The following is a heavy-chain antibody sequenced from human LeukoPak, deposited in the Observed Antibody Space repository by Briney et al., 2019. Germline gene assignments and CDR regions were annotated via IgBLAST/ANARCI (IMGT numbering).Heavy chain of an antibody. J-gene: IGHJ4*02. CDR2: SYYSGST. V-gene: IGHV4-39*01. D-gene: IGHD3-22*01. Sequence: SETLSLTGAGTGGSMLSSGYYSGWIRQPPGKGLEWIGSSYYSGSTYYNPSLKSRVTVSVDTSKNQFSLKMTSVTAADTAVYYCARITGTMSYYSDYWGQGTLVTVSS. CDR3: ARITGTMSYYSDY. CDR1: GGSMLSSGYY.